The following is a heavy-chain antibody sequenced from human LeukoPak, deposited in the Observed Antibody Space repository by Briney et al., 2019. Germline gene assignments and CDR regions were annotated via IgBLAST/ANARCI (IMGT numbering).Heavy chain of an antibody. Sequence: SETLSLTCTVSGGSISSSSYYWGWIRQPPGKGLEWIGSIYYSGSTYYNPSLKSRVTISVDTSKNQFSLKPSSVTAADTAVYYCASFSIAVAGTSWFDPWGQGTLVTGSS. CDR2: IYYSGST. V-gene: IGHV4-39*01. D-gene: IGHD6-19*01. J-gene: IGHJ5*02. CDR3: ASFSIAVAGTSWFDP. CDR1: GGSISSSSYY.